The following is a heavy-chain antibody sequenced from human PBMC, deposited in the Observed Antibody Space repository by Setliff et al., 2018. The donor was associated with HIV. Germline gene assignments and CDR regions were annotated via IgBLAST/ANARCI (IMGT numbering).Heavy chain of an antibody. Sequence: GGSLRLSCVTSGFTFTSHSMNWVRLRPGKGLEWVASISGSGTYTHYADSVRGRFTVSRDSAKNSLFLQMNSLRVEDTAVYFCVPQGPGPGSGWWRNWFDPWGQGTLVTVS. J-gene: IGHJ5*02. CDR3: VPQGPGPGSGWWRNWFDP. CDR2: ISGSGTYT. V-gene: IGHV3-21*04. CDR1: GFTFTSHS. D-gene: IGHD6-19*01.